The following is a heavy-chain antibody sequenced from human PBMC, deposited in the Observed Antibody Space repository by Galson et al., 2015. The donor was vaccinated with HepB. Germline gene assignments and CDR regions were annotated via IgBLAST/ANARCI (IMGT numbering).Heavy chain of an antibody. CDR1: GFTFSSYG. J-gene: IGHJ5*02. CDR3: ARESPRVVREGFDP. CDR2: IWYDGSNK. D-gene: IGHD3-10*01. V-gene: IGHV3-33*01. Sequence: SLRLSCAASGFTFSSYGMHWVRQAPGKGLEWVAVIWYDGSNKYYADSVKGRFTISRDNSKNTLYLQMNSLRAEDTAVYYCARESPRVVREGFDPWGQGTLVTVSS.